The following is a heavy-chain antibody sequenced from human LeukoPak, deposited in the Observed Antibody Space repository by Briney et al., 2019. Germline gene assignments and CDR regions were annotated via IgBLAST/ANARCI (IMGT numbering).Heavy chain of an antibody. D-gene: IGHD3-3*01. CDR1: GFTFSSYW. V-gene: IGHV3-7*01. CDR3: ARDHANYDFWSGYYTPYNWFDP. CDR2: IKQDGSEK. J-gene: IGHJ5*02. Sequence: PGGSLRLSCAASGFTFSSYWMSRVRQAPGKGLEWVANIKQDGSEKYYVDSVKGRFTISRDNAKNSLYLQMNSLRAEDTAVYYCARDHANYDFWSGYYTPYNWFDPWGQGTLVTVSS.